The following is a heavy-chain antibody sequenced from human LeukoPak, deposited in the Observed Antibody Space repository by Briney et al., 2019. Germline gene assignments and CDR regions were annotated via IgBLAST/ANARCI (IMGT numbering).Heavy chain of an antibody. CDR2: FDLEDGET. V-gene: IGHV1-24*01. Sequence: GASVKVSCKVSGYTLTELSMNWVRQAPGKGLEWMGGFDLEDGETIYAQKFHGRVTMTEDTSTDTAYVELSSLRSEDTAVYYCAAGVFRGFDSGGQGTLVTVSS. J-gene: IGHJ4*02. CDR1: GYTLTELS. D-gene: IGHD3-10*01. CDR3: AAGVFRGFDS.